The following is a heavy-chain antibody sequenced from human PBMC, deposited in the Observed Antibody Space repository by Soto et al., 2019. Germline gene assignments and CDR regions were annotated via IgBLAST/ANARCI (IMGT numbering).Heavy chain of an antibody. CDR3: ARGVSDIAAADTNWFVP. Sequence: QVQLVQSGAEVKKPGASVKVSCKASGYTFTSYDINWVRQATGQGLEWMGWMNPNSGNTGYAQKFQGRVTMTRNTSISTAYMELSSLRSEDTAVYYCARGVSDIAAADTNWFVPWGQGTLVTVSS. V-gene: IGHV1-8*01. CDR1: GYTFTSYD. CDR2: MNPNSGNT. J-gene: IGHJ5*02. D-gene: IGHD6-13*01.